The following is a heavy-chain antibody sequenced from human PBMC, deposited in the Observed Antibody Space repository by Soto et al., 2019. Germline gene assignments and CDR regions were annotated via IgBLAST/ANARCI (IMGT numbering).Heavy chain of an antibody. Sequence: SETLSLTCTVSGGSISSSSYYWGWIRQPPGKGLEWIGSIYYSGSTYYNPSLKSRVTISVDTSKNQFSLKLSSVTAADTAVYYCARHGSDKQWLVHYYFDYWGQGTLVTVSS. CDR3: ARHGSDKQWLVHYYFDY. V-gene: IGHV4-39*01. CDR1: GGSISSSSYY. CDR2: IYYSGST. J-gene: IGHJ4*02. D-gene: IGHD6-19*01.